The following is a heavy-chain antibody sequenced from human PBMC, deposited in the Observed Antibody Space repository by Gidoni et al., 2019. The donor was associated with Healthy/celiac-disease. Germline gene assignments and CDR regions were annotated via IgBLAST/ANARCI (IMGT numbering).Heavy chain of an antibody. D-gene: IGHD3-22*01. CDR3: ARDQGRRGIVAPGY. CDR2: ISSSRSYI. V-gene: IGHV3-21*01. Sequence: EVQLVESGGGLVKPGGSLRLSCAASGFTFSSYSMNWVRQAPGKGLEWVSSISSSRSYIYYADSVKGRFTISRDNAKNSLYLQMNSLRAEDTAVYYCARDQGRRGIVAPGYWGQGTLVTVSS. J-gene: IGHJ4*02. CDR1: GFTFSSYS.